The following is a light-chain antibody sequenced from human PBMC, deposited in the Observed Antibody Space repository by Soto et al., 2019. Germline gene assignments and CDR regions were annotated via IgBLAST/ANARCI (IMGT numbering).Light chain of an antibody. CDR2: SAS. CDR3: QQSYSTPLT. V-gene: IGKV1-39*01. J-gene: IGKJ4*01. CDR1: QSISSY. Sequence: DIQMTQSPSSLSASVGDRVTITCRASQSISSYLYWYQQKPGRAPKLLIYSASTLQSGVPSRFSGSASGTDFTLTISSLQPEDFATYYCQQSYSTPLTFGGGTKVDIK.